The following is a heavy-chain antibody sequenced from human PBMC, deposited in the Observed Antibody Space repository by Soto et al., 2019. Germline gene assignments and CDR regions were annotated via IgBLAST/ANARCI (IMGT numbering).Heavy chain of an antibody. J-gene: IGHJ4*02. CDR1: GESFSGYY. CDR3: ARSMTTATPPLAY. D-gene: IGHD4-17*01. V-gene: IGHV4-34*01. CDR2: INHSGST. Sequence: PSETLSLTCAVYGESFSGYYWSWIRQPPGKGLEWIGEINHSGSTNYNPSLTSRVTISVDTSKNQFSLKLRSVTAADTAVYYCARSMTTATPPLAYWGRGTLVTVSS.